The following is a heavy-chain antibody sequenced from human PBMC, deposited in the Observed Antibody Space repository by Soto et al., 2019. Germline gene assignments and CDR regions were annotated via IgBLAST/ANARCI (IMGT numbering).Heavy chain of an antibody. D-gene: IGHD3-10*01. CDR2: IYYSGST. CDR3: ARDYYGSGIDY. CDR1: GGSISSGGYY. Sequence: SETLSLTCTVSGGSISSGGYYWSWIRQHPGKGLEWIGYIYYSGSTYYNPSLKSRVTISVDTSKNQLSLKLSSVTAADTAVYYCARDYYGSGIDYWGQGTLVTVSS. J-gene: IGHJ4*02. V-gene: IGHV4-31*03.